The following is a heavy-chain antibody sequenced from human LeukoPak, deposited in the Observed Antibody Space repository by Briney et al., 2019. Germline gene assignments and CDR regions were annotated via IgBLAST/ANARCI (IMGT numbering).Heavy chain of an antibody. CDR1: GYTFTSNY. Sequence: ASVKVSCKAFGYTFTSNYMHWVRQAPGQGLEWMGVISPSGGSTTYAQKFQGRVTLTRDMSTSTDYLELSSLRSADTAVYYCASEYKYDSSGANAFDIWGQGTMVTVSS. D-gene: IGHD3-22*01. CDR2: ISPSGGST. J-gene: IGHJ3*02. V-gene: IGHV1-46*01. CDR3: ASEYKYDSSGANAFDI.